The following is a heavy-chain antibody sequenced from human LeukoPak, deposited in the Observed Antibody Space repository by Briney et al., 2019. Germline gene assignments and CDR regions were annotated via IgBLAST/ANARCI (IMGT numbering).Heavy chain of an antibody. Sequence: SGTLSLTCTVSGGSISSYYWSWIRQPPGKGLEWIGYIYYSGSTNYNPSLKSRVTISVDTSKNQFSLKLSSVTAADTAVYYCARTIIAAAGTNYFDYWGQGTLVTVSS. D-gene: IGHD6-13*01. CDR2: IYYSGST. CDR3: ARTIIAAAGTNYFDY. CDR1: GGSISSYY. V-gene: IGHV4-59*01. J-gene: IGHJ4*02.